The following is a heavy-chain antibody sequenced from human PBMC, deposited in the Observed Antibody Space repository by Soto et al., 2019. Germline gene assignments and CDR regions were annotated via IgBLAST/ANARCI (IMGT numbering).Heavy chain of an antibody. D-gene: IGHD6-13*01. CDR1: GGSISSGDYY. CDR2: IYYSGST. CDR3: ASRHSSPYFDY. V-gene: IGHV4-30-4*01. Sequence: PSETLSLTCTVSGGSISSGDYYWSWIRHPPGKGLEWIGSIYYSGSTYYNPSLKSRVTISVDTSKNQFSLKLNSVTAADTAVYYCASRHSSPYFDYWGQGTLVTVSS. J-gene: IGHJ4*02.